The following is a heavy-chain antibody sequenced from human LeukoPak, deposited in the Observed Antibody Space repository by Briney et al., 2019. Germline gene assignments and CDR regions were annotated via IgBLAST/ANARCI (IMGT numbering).Heavy chain of an antibody. CDR3: AKSGLNRFDY. CDR2: IYTSGST. Sequence: SETLSLTCTVSGGSISSYYWSWIRQPAGKGLEWIGRIYTSGSTNYNPSLESRVTISVDTSKNQFSLKLSSVTAADTAVYYCAKSGLNRFDYWGQGTLVTVSS. J-gene: IGHJ4*02. D-gene: IGHD2-15*01. V-gene: IGHV4-4*07. CDR1: GGSISSYY.